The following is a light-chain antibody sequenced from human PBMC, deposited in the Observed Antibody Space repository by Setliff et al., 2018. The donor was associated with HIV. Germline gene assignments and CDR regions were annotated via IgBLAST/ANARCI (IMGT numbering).Light chain of an antibody. J-gene: IGLJ1*01. Sequence: QSALTQPASVSGSPGQSITISCTGTSSDVGGYNFVSWYQQHPGKAPKPMIYDVSNRPSGVSNRFSGSKSGNTASLTISGLQAEDEADYYCSSYTNTPLYAFGTGTKVTVL. CDR1: SSDVGGYNF. CDR3: SSYTNTPLYA. V-gene: IGLV2-14*03. CDR2: DVS.